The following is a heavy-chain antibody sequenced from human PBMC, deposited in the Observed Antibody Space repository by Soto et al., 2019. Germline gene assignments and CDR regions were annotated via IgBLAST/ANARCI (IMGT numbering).Heavy chain of an antibody. CDR1: GYSFTSFE. V-gene: IGHV1-8*01. J-gene: IGHJ5*02. CDR3: ARAPDYGDLGRWFDP. D-gene: IGHD4-17*01. CDR2: MNPNSGHT. Sequence: ASVKVSCKASGYSFTSFEINWVRQVTGQGLEWMGWMNPNSGHTGYAQKFQGRVTMTRNTSISTAYLELSSLKSEDTAVYYCARAPDYGDLGRWFDPWGQGTLVTVSS.